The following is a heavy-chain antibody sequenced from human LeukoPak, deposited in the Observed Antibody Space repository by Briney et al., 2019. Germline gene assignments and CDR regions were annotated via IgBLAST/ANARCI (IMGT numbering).Heavy chain of an antibody. CDR1: GGSISSYY. J-gene: IGHJ5*02. V-gene: IGHV4-4*07. CDR3: ARESVTIFGVVIKNNWFDP. Sequence: SSETLSLTCTVSGGSISSYYWSWIRQPAGKGLEWIGRIYTSGSTNYNPSLKSRVTMSVDTSKNQFSLKLSSVTAADTAVYYCARESVTIFGVVIKNNWFDPWGQGTLVTVSS. D-gene: IGHD3-3*01. CDR2: IYTSGST.